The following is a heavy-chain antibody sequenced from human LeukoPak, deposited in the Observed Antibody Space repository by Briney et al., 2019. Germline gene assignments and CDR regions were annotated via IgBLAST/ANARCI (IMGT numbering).Heavy chain of an antibody. CDR3: ARADCSGGSCYQTGYYYMDV. J-gene: IGHJ6*03. Sequence: ASVKVSCKASGYTFTSYGISWVRQAPGQGLEWMGWISAYNGNTNYAQKLQGGVTMTTDTSTSTAYMELRNLRSDDTAVYYCARADCSGGSCYQTGYYYMDVWGKGTTVTVSS. D-gene: IGHD2-15*01. CDR2: ISAYNGNT. V-gene: IGHV1-18*01. CDR1: GYTFTSYG.